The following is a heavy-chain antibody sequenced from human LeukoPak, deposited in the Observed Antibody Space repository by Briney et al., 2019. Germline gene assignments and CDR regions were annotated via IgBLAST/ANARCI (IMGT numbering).Heavy chain of an antibody. CDR1: GFTFSSYG. D-gene: IGHD6-13*01. Sequence: GGSLRLSCAASGFTFSSYGMHWVRQAPGKGLEWVAVISYDGSNKYYADSVKGRFTISRDNSKNTLYLQMNSLRAEDTAVYYCARGEGIAAAGRGPYYFDYWGQETLVTVSS. V-gene: IGHV3-30*03. J-gene: IGHJ4*02. CDR2: ISYDGSNK. CDR3: ARGEGIAAAGRGPYYFDY.